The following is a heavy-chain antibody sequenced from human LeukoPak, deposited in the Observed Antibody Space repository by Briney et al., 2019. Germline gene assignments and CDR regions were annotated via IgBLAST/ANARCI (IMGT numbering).Heavy chain of an antibody. CDR1: GFTFSSYW. D-gene: IGHD4-17*01. CDR3: ARNWWDYSDNGDYHPGP. Sequence: GGSLRLSCAASGFTFSSYWMTWVRQAPGKGLEWVANIKQDGSEKYYVDSVKGRFTISRDNAKSSLYLQMDSLRAEDTAVYYCARNWWDYSDNGDYHPGPWGQGTTVTVAS. V-gene: IGHV3-7*01. CDR2: IKQDGSEK. J-gene: IGHJ6*02.